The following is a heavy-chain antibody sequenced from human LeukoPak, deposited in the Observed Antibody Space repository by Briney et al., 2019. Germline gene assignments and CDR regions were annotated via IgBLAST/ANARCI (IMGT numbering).Heavy chain of an antibody. CDR2: IYHSGST. V-gene: IGHV4-30-2*01. Sequence: SQTLSLTCAVSGGSISSGGYSWSWIRQPPGKGLEWIGYIYHSGSTYYNPSLKSRVTISVDRSKNQFSLKLSSVTAADTAVYYCARGGIQLWPPDAFDIWAKGQWSPSLQ. CDR3: ARGGIQLWPPDAFDI. D-gene: IGHD5-18*01. J-gene: IGHJ3*02. CDR1: GGSISSGGYS.